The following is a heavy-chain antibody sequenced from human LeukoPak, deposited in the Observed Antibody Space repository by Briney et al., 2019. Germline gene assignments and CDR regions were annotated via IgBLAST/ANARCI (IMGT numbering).Heavy chain of an antibody. CDR2: IYYSGST. Sequence: SSETLSLTCTVSGGSISSSSYYWGWIRQPPGKGLEWIGSIYYSGSTYYNPSLKSRVTISVDTSKNQFSLKLSSVTAADTAVYYCARPSSDGSYYYWGQGTLVTVSS. CDR3: ARPSSDGSYYY. CDR1: GGSISSSSYY. D-gene: IGHD1-26*01. V-gene: IGHV4-39*01. J-gene: IGHJ4*02.